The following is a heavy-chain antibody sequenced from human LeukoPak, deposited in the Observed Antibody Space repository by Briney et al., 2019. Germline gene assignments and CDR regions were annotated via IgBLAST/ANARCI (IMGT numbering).Heavy chain of an antibody. CDR1: GGTFSSYA. Sequence: ASVKVSCKASGGTFSSYAISWVRQAPGQGLEWMGWISAYNGNTNYAQKLQGRVTMTTDTSTSTAYMELRSLRSDDTAVYYCARDLEPGIAAVFDYWGQGTLVTVSS. CDR3: ARDLEPGIAAVFDY. D-gene: IGHD6-13*01. CDR2: ISAYNGNT. J-gene: IGHJ4*02. V-gene: IGHV1-18*01.